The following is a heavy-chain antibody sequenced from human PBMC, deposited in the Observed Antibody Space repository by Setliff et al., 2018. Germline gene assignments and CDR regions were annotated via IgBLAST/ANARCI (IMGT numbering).Heavy chain of an antibody. Sequence: ASVKVSCKASGYSFAKYALHWVRQAHGQRLEWMGWINAGNGNTKCSQNFQGRVTITRDTSASTAYVELSSLSSEDTAVYYCAREVLPLVREEAFYIWGQGTMVTVS. V-gene: IGHV1-3*01. D-gene: IGHD2-2*01. CDR1: GYSFAKYA. CDR2: INAGNGNT. CDR3: AREVLPLVREEAFYI. J-gene: IGHJ3*02.